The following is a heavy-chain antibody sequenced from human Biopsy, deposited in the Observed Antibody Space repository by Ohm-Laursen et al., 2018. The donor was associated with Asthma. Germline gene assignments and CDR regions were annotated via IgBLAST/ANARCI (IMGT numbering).Heavy chain of an antibody. CDR1: GGSFSSNY. V-gene: IGHV4-34*01. J-gene: IGHJ6*02. CDR2: TYHSGYT. Sequence: SDTLSLTCAVYGGSFSSNYWSWIRQTPGKGLEWLGDTYHSGYTNYNPSLSSRLTLSVDTSKNQFSLRLTSVTAADTAVYYCARGSSSRLSQWELLVSGGKRAHSCYGMDVWGQGTTVTVSS. D-gene: IGHD1-26*01. CDR3: ARGSSSRLSQWELLVSGGKRAHSCYGMDV.